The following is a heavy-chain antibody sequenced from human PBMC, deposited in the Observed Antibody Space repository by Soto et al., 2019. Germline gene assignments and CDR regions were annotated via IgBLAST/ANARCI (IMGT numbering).Heavy chain of an antibody. CDR1: GGSISSSSYY. J-gene: IGHJ5*02. V-gene: IGHV4-39*01. Sequence: PSETLSLTCTVSGGSISSSSYYWGWIRQPPGKGREWIGSIYYSGSTYYNPSLKSRGTISVDTSKNQFSLKLSSVTAAHTAVYYCARHIVVVVAATPNGWFDPWGQGTLVPVSS. CDR3: ARHIVVVVAATPNGWFDP. D-gene: IGHD2-15*01. CDR2: IYYSGST.